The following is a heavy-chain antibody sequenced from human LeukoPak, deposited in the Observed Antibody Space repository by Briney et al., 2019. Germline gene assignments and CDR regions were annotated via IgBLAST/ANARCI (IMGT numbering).Heavy chain of an antibody. D-gene: IGHD2-15*01. Sequence: SETLSLTCSVSGGSISSYYWSWIRQPAGKGLEWIGRIYPSGSTNYNPSLKSRVTMSVDTSKNQFSLKLSSVTAADTAVYYCARISPRAATFDSWGQGTLVTVSS. CDR3: ARISPRAATFDS. CDR1: GGSISSYY. V-gene: IGHV4-4*07. J-gene: IGHJ4*02. CDR2: IYPSGST.